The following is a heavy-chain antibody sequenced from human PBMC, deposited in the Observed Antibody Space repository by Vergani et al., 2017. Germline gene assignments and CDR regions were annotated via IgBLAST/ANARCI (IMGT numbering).Heavy chain of an antibody. CDR3: AREGITMVRGVIHYFDY. V-gene: IGHV4-31*03. Sequence: QVQLQESGPGLVKPSQTLSLTCTVSGGSISSGGYYWSWIRQHPGKGLEWIGYIYYSGSTYYNPSRKSRVTISVDTSKNQFSLKLSSVTAADTAVYYCAREGITMVRGVIHYFDYWGQGTLVTVSS. CDR2: IYYSGST. J-gene: IGHJ4*02. D-gene: IGHD3-10*01. CDR1: GGSISSGGYY.